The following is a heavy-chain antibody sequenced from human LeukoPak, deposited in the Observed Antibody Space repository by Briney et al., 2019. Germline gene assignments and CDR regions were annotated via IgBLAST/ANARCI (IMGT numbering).Heavy chain of an antibody. CDR3: ARDSSSWASGAFDI. CDR1: GGSISSYY. D-gene: IGHD6-13*01. Sequence: SETLSLTCTVSGGSISSYYWSWIRQPAGKGLEWIGRIYTSGSTNYNPSLKSRVTMSVDTSKNQFSLKLSSVTAADTAVYYCARDSSSWASGAFDIWGQGTMVTVSS. V-gene: IGHV4-4*07. J-gene: IGHJ3*02. CDR2: IYTSGST.